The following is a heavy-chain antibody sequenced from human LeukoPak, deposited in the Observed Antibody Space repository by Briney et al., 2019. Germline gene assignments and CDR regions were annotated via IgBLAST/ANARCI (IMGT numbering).Heavy chain of an antibody. CDR2: ISSSGSTI. J-gene: IGHJ4*02. Sequence: GGSLRPSCAASGFTFSSYEMNWVRQAPGKGLEWVSYISSSGSTIYYADSVKGRFTISRDNANSSLFLQINSLRAEDTAVYYCASDGYTSGWLGTFDYWGQGTLVTVSS. D-gene: IGHD6-19*01. V-gene: IGHV3-48*03. CDR3: ASDGYTSGWLGTFDY. CDR1: GFTFSSYE.